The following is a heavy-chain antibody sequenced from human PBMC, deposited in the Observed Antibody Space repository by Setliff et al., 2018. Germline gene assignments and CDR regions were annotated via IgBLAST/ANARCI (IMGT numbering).Heavy chain of an antibody. Sequence: LRLSCAASGFTFSSYAMSWVRQAPGKGLEWVSAISGSGGSTYYADSVKGRFTISRDNPKNTLYLQMNSLRAEDTAVYYCAKDPQIRFLEWLSRVYFDYWGQGTLVTVSS. J-gene: IGHJ4*02. V-gene: IGHV3-23*01. D-gene: IGHD3-3*01. CDR1: GFTFSSYA. CDR3: AKDPQIRFLEWLSRVYFDY. CDR2: ISGSGGST.